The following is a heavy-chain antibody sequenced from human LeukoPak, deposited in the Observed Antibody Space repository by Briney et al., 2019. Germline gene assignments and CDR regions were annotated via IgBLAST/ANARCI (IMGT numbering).Heavy chain of an antibody. V-gene: IGHV3-53*01. CDR1: GFDVNDNF. D-gene: IGHD6-19*01. CDR2: IYASGGA. Sequence: GGSLRLSCVASGFDVNDNFMIWVRQAPGQGLEWISIIYASGGAYHAESVKGRSSAFRDTSKNTIFLQMNNLRAGDTAVYYCARDQQYSSGWYNWFDPWGQGTLVTVSS. CDR3: ARDQQYSSGWYNWFDP. J-gene: IGHJ5*02.